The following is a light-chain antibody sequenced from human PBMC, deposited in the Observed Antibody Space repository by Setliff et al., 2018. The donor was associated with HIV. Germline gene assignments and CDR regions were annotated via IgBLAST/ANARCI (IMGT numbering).Light chain of an antibody. J-gene: IGLJ1*01. CDR3: SSYTSSSTEV. CDR1: SSDVGSYNH. Sequence: QSALTQPPSVSGSPGQSVTISCTGTSSDVGSYNHVSWYQPPPGTVPKLMIYEVSNRPSGVPARFSGSKSGNTASLTISGLQADDEADYYCSSYTSSSTEVFGTGTKVTVL. V-gene: IGLV2-18*02. CDR2: EVS.